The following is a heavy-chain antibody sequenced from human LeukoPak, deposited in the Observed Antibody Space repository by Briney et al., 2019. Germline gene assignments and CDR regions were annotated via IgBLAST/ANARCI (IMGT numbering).Heavy chain of an antibody. J-gene: IGHJ5*02. CDR1: GGTFSSYA. D-gene: IGHD1-7*01. CDR3: ARPSRYNWNYCFDP. CDR2: INPNTGGT. V-gene: IGHV1-2*02. Sequence: ASVKVSCKASGGTFSSYAISWVRQAPGQGLEWMGWINPNTGGTNYAQKFQGRVTMTRDTSITTAYMELSRLRSDDTAVYYCARPSRYNWNYCFDPWGQGTLVTVSS.